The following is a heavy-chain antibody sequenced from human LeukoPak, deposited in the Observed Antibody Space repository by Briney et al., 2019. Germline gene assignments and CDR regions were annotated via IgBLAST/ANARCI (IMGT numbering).Heavy chain of an antibody. V-gene: IGHV4-59*01. CDR3: ARSLPDYYGSGNSYYYYMDV. Sequence: SETLSLTCTVSGGSISSYYWSWIRQPPGKGLEWIGYIYYSGSTNYNPSLKSRVTISVDTSKSQFSLKLSSVTAADTAVYYCARSLPDYYGSGNSYYYYMDVWGKGTTVTVSS. D-gene: IGHD3-10*01. CDR2: IYYSGST. CDR1: GGSISSYY. J-gene: IGHJ6*03.